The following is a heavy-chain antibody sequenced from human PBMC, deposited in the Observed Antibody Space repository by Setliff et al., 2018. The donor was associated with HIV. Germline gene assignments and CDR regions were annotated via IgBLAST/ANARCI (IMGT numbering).Heavy chain of an antibody. D-gene: IGHD2-21*01. V-gene: IGHV4-30-4*08. CDR1: GGSISSANYY. CDR2: IYYNGNA. CDR3: TRAQIAAPRPFDY. Sequence: SETLSLTCTVSGGSISSANYYWSWIRQPPGKGLEWIGYIYYNGNAYYYNPSLKSRTTISLDTSKNQFSLELTSVTAADTALYFCTRAQIAAPRPFDYWGQGTLVTVSS. J-gene: IGHJ4*02.